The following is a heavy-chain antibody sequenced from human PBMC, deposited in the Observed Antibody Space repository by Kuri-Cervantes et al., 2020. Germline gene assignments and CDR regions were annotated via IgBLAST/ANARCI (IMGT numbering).Heavy chain of an antibody. CDR3: ARHATDMTIFGVVITPYGMDV. D-gene: IGHD3-3*01. CDR2: IYYSGST. J-gene: IGHJ6*02. Sequence: GSLRLSCTVSGGSISSSGYYWGWIRQPPGKGLEWIGSIYYSGSTYYNPSLKSRVTISVDTSKNQFSLKLSSVTAADTAVYYCARHATDMTIFGVVITPYGMDVWGQGTTVTVSS. V-gene: IGHV4-39*01. CDR1: GGSISSSGYY.